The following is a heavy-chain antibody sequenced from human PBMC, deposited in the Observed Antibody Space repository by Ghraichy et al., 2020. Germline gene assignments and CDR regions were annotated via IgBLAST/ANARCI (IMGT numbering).Heavy chain of an antibody. J-gene: IGHJ3*02. V-gene: IGHV3-30-3*01. Sequence: LSLTCAASGFTFSSYAMHWVRQAPGKGLEWVAVISYDGSNKYYADSVKGRFTISRDNSKNTLYLQMNSLRAEDTAVYYCARDLRRDGLRGAFDIWGQGTMVTVSS. CDR1: GFTFSSYA. CDR3: ARDLRRDGLRGAFDI. D-gene: IGHD5-24*01. CDR2: ISYDGSNK.